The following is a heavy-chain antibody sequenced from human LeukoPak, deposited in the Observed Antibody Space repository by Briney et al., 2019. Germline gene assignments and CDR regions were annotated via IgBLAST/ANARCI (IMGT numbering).Heavy chain of an antibody. CDR3: APRGDIEHSYGYGKWFDP. CDR2: INRSGST. V-gene: IGHV4-34*01. J-gene: IGHJ5*02. CDR1: GGSFSDYY. D-gene: IGHD5-18*01. Sequence: SETLSLTCAVYGGSFSDYYWSWIRQPPGKGLEWIGEINRSGSTNHNASLKSRVTISVDTSKNQFSLRLSSVTAADTAVYYCAPRGDIEHSYGYGKWFDPWGQGTRVTVSS.